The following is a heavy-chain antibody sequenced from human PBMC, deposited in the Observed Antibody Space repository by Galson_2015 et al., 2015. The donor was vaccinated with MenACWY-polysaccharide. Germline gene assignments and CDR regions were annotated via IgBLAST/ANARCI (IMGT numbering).Heavy chain of an antibody. CDR3: ARDSGYFRFDY. J-gene: IGHJ4*02. CDR2: IKEDGSAK. V-gene: IGHV3-7*01. D-gene: IGHD3-22*01. CDR1: GFTFSNSW. Sequence: SLRLSCAASGFTFSNSWMTWVRQAPGKGLEWVANIKEDGSAKYYVDSVKGRFTISRDNAKNSLYLQMNSLRAEDTALYFCARDSGYFRFDYWGQGTLVTVSS.